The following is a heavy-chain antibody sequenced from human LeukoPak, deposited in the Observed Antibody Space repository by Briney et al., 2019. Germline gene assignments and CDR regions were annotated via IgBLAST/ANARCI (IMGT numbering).Heavy chain of an antibody. J-gene: IGHJ4*02. V-gene: IGHV1-46*01. CDR1: GYTFTSYY. CDR3: ARDPIRGDFDY. CDR2: INPSGGST. D-gene: IGHD3-10*01. Sequence: ASVKVSCKASGYTFTSYYMHWVRQAPGQGLEWMGIINPSGGSTSYAQKFQGRVPMTRDTSTSTVYMELSSLRSEDTAVYYCARDPIRGDFDYWGQGTLVTVSS.